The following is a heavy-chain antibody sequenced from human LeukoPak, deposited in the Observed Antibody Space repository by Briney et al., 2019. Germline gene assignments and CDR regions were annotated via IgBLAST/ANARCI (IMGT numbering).Heavy chain of an antibody. D-gene: IGHD4-17*01. J-gene: IGHJ5*02. CDR3: AHAGELDYGDYGGGNWFDP. V-gene: IGHV1-69*05. Sequence: SVKVSCKASGGTFSSYAISWVRQAPGQGLEWMGGIIPIFGTANYAQKFQGRVTITTDESTSTAYMELSSLRSEDTAVYHWAHAGELDYGDYGGGNWFDPWGQGTLVTVSS. CDR1: GGTFSSYA. CDR2: IIPIFGTA.